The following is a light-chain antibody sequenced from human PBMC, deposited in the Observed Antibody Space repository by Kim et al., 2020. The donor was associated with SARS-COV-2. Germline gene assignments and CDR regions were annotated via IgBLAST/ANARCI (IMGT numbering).Light chain of an antibody. CDR1: SSDVGGYNY. V-gene: IGLV2-14*01. CDR2: DVS. Sequence: QSALTQPASVSGSPGQSITISCPGTSSDVGGYNYVSWYQQHPGKAPKLMIYDVSKRPSGVSNRFSGSKSGNTASLTISGLQAEDEADYYCSSYTSSSTNVFGAGTKVTVL. CDR3: SSYTSSSTNV. J-gene: IGLJ1*01.